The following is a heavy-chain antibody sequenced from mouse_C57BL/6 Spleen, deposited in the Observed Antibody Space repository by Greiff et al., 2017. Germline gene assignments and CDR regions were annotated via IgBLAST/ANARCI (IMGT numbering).Heavy chain of an antibody. CDR3: ARGGGLKAGY. CDR2: IYPGDGDT. J-gene: IGHJ2*01. CDR1: GYAFSSSW. V-gene: IGHV1-82*01. Sequence: VQLQQSGPELVKPGASVKISCKASGYAFSSSWMNWVKQRPGTGLEWIGRIYPGDGDTNYNGKFKGKATLTADKSSSTAYMQLSSLTSEDSAVYFCARGGGLKAGYWGQGTTLTVSS. D-gene: IGHD6-2*01.